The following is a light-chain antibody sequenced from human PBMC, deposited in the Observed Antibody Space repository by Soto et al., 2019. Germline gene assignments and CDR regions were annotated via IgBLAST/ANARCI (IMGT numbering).Light chain of an antibody. CDR1: QSISSY. V-gene: IGKV1-39*01. CDR3: QPSYSTPRT. CDR2: AAS. J-gene: IGKJ1*01. Sequence: DTQMTQTTSSLSASVGDRVTITCRASQSISSYLNWYQQKPGKAPKLLIYAASSLQSGVQSRFSGSGSGTDFTLTISSLPRGDFATYYCQPSYSTPRTFGQGTKVDI.